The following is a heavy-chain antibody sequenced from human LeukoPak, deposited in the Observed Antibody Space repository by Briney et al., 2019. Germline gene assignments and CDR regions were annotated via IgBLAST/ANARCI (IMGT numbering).Heavy chain of an antibody. CDR1: GFTFSSYG. V-gene: IGHV3-30*02. CDR3: ARESEREISPDY. CDR2: IRYDGSNK. Sequence: GGSLRLSCAASGFTFSSYGMHWVRQAPGKGLEWVAFIRYDGSNKYYADSVKGRFTISRDNSKNTLYLQMNSLRAEDTAVYYCARESEREISPDYWGQGTLVTVSS. J-gene: IGHJ4*02.